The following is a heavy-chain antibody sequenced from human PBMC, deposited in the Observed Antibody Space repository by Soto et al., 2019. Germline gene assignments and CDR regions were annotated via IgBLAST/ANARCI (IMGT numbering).Heavy chain of an antibody. V-gene: IGHV4-31*03. J-gene: IGHJ5*02. CDR2: IYYSGST. D-gene: IGHD6-6*01. CDR3: ARAAGTYSSSLSWFYP. CDR1: GGSISSGDYY. Sequence: SETLSLTCTVSGGSISSGDYYWSWIRQHPGKGLEWIGYIYYSGSTYYNPSLKSRVTISVDTSKNQFSLKLSSVTAADTAVYYCARAAGTYSSSLSWFYPWGQGTLVTVSS.